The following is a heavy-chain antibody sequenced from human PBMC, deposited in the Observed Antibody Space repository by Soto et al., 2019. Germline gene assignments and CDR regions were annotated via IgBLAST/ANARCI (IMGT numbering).Heavy chain of an antibody. CDR2: IYHRGST. CDR1: GASIRSSHW. Sequence: QVQLQESGPGLVKPSGTLSLTCAVSGASIRSSHWWSWVRQPPGKGMEWIGEIYHRGSTNYNPSLKSRFSISVDKFENHFSLKLSSMTAADTAVYYCARGDLSRVADYWGQGTLVTVSS. J-gene: IGHJ4*02. V-gene: IGHV4-4*02. CDR3: ARGDLSRVADY.